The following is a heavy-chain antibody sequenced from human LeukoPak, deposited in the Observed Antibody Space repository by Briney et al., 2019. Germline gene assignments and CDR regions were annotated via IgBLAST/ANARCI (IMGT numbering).Heavy chain of an antibody. CDR2: IHFIGDT. V-gene: IGHV4-30-4*01. CDR1: AGSISSGSYY. J-gene: IGHJ4*02. Sequence: SETLSLTCTVSAGSISSGSYYWSWIRQPPGKGLEWIGYIHFIGDTYYNPSLKSRVTISVDTSKNQFSLKLSTVTAADTAVYYCARVPRFSSDWIEYRIFDYWGQGTLVTVSS. CDR3: ARVPRFSSDWIEYRIFDY. D-gene: IGHD6-19*01.